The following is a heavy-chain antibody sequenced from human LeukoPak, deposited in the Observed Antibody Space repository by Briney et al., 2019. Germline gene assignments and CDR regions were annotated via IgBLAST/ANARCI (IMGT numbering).Heavy chain of an antibody. D-gene: IGHD3-22*01. Sequence: PGGSLRLSCAASGFTFSSYSMNWVRQAPGKGLEWVSSISSSSSYIYYADSVKGRFTISRDNAKNSLYLQMNSLRAEDTAVYYCARDQILVTMIVVGRARRYGMDVWGQGTTVTVSS. CDR1: GFTFSSYS. CDR3: ARDQILVTMIVVGRARRYGMDV. V-gene: IGHV3-21*01. J-gene: IGHJ6*02. CDR2: ISSSSSYI.